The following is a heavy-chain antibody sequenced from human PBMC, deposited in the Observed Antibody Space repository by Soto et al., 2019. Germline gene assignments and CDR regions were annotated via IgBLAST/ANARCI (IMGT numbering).Heavy chain of an antibody. J-gene: IGHJ6*03. CDR1: GGSFSGYY. CDR2: INHSGST. V-gene: IGHV4-34*01. CDR3: ARAENYDFWSGYLVPYYYYMDV. Sequence: SETLSLTCAVYGGSFSGYYWSWIRQPPGKGLEWIGEINHSGSTNYNPSLKSRVTISVDTSKNQFSLKLSSVTAAGTAVYYCARAENYDFWSGYLVPYYYYMDVWGKGTTVTVSS. D-gene: IGHD3-3*01.